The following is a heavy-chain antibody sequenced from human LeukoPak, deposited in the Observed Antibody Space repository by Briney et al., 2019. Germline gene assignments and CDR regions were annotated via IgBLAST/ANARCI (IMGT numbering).Heavy chain of an antibody. CDR3: ARDVPHSSGWYGGRGFDY. Sequence: PGGSLRLSCAASGFTFSSYAMHWVRQAPGKGLEWGAVISFDGSNKYYADSVKGRFTISRDNSKNTLYLQMNSLRAEDTAVYYCARDVPHSSGWYGGRGFDYWGQGTLVTVSS. V-gene: IGHV3-30-3*01. D-gene: IGHD6-19*01. CDR1: GFTFSSYA. CDR2: ISFDGSNK. J-gene: IGHJ4*02.